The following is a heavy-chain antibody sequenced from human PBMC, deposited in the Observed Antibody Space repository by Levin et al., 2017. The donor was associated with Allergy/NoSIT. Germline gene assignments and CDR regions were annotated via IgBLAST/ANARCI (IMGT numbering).Heavy chain of an antibody. V-gene: IGHV3-23*01. CDR1: GFTLRSCD. CDR2: ISGSGTYT. D-gene: IGHD5-12*01. Sequence: GGSLRLSCAASGFTLRSCDMIWVRQAPGKGLEWVSSISGSGTYTHYADSVKGRFTISRDDSRNTLSLQMNSLRAEDTAVYYCARSNDGSWRYSHALDSWGQGTMATVSS. CDR3: ARSNDGSWRYSHALDS. J-gene: IGHJ3*02.